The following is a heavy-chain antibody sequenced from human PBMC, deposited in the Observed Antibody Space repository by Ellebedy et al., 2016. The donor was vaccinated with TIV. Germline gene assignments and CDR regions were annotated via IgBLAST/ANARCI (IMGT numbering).Heavy chain of an antibody. J-gene: IGHJ4*02. D-gene: IGHD2-21*01. V-gene: IGHV3-30*07. CDR2: VSSDGSDD. Sequence: GGSLRLSCAASGFTFKNHPMYWVRQAPGKGLEWVAVVSSDGSDDSYADYVKGRFTLSRDNSKNPLSLQLTTLRVDDTALYYCAREAVALVYFDSWGPGALVTVSS. CDR1: GFTFKNHP. CDR3: AREAVALVYFDS.